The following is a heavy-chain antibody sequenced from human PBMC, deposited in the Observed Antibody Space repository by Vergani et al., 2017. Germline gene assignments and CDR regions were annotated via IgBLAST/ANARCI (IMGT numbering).Heavy chain of an antibody. J-gene: IGHJ3*01. CDR2: VSHSGDT. CDR1: GGSMNYYY. Sequence: QVQLQESGPRLVRPSGTLSLSCTVSGGSMNYYYWSWIRQPPGKGVGGIGHVSHSGDTNFNPSLRSRVTISLDTTKRQVSLSLTSVTAAETAGYYSARGNVRGNQLLYILDAFEVGGQGPMFTVSS. D-gene: IGHD2-2*02. CDR3: ARGNVRGNQLLYILDAFEV. V-gene: IGHV4-59*12.